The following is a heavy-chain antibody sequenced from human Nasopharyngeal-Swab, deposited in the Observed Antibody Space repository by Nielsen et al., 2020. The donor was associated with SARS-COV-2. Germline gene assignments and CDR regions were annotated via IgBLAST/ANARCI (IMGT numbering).Heavy chain of an antibody. CDR1: GLSVSSNY. Sequence: GESLKISCAASGLSVSSNYMSWVRQAPGKGLEWVSIIYPGGSTHYADSVKGRFTISRDSSWNTLYLQMNSLTAEDTAVYYCARVLDGYNGFDYWGQGTLVTVSS. CDR3: ARVLDGYNGFDY. V-gene: IGHV3-53*01. D-gene: IGHD5-24*01. CDR2: IYPGGST. J-gene: IGHJ4*02.